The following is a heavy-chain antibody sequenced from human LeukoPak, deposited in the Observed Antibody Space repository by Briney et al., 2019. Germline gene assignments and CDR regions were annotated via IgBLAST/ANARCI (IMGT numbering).Heavy chain of an antibody. J-gene: IGHJ6*03. Sequence: PGGSLRLSCAASGFTFRSFAMSWVRQAPGKGLEWVSGIIGSGRTTFYADSVKGRFTISRDNSKNTLYLQMNSLRAEDTAIYYCAKKEGDTYFSWYMDVWAKGTTVTVSS. V-gene: IGHV3-23*01. D-gene: IGHD2-21*01. CDR1: GFTFRSFA. CDR2: IIGSGRTT. CDR3: AKKEGDTYFSWYMDV.